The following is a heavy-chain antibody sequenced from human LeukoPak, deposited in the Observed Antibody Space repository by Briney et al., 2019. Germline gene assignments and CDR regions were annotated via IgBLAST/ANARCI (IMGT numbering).Heavy chain of an antibody. CDR2: ISGTGGST. D-gene: IGHD3-10*01. CDR3: AKDFITMVRGAAGGGMDV. V-gene: IGHV3-23*01. J-gene: IGHJ6*02. CDR1: GFSFNNFG. Sequence: GGSLRLSCVASGFSFNNFGMSWVRQAPGRGLEWVSSISGTGGSTHYADSVKGRFTISRDNSKNTLYLQMNSLRAGDTAVYYCAKDFITMVRGAAGGGMDVWGQGTTVTVSS.